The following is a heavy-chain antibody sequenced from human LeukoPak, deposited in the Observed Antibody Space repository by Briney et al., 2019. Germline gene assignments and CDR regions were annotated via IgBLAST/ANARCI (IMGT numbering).Heavy chain of an antibody. J-gene: IGHJ5*02. D-gene: IGHD6-19*01. CDR2: SKNRANSNTT. Sequence: PGGSLRFSCAASGFTFSDHYMDWVRQAPGKGREGVGRSKNRANSNTTEDAASGKDSFTISRDDSKSSLYLQMNSLKTEDTAVDYCARTTASSGWTTWGQGTRVTVSS. CDR1: GFTFSDHY. CDR3: ARTTASSGWTT. V-gene: IGHV3-72*01.